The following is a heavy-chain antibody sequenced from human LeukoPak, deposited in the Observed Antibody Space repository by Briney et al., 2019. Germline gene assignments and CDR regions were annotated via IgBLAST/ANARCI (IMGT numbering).Heavy chain of an antibody. CDR3: ARGQTGPPDY. V-gene: IGHV4-34*01. J-gene: IGHJ4*02. CDR2: INHSGST. CDR1: GGSFSGYY. Sequence: PSETLSLTCAVYGGSFSGYYWSWIRQPPGKGLEWIGEINHSGSTNYNPSLKSRVTISVDTSKNQFSLKLSSVTAADTAVYYCARGQTGPPDYWGQGTLVTVSS.